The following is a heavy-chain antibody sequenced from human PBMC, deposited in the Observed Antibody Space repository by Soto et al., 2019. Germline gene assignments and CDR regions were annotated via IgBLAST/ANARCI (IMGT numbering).Heavy chain of an antibody. J-gene: IGHJ4*02. CDR1: GGTFSSYA. CDR3: ARLRYFDWLLNPYYFDY. CDR2: IIPIFGTA. Sequence: GASVKVSCTASGGTFSSYAISWVRQAPGQGLEWMGGIIPIFGTANYAQKFQGRVTITADESTSTAYMELSSLRSEDTAVYYCARLRYFDWLLNPYYFDYWGQGTLVTVSS. D-gene: IGHD3-9*01. V-gene: IGHV1-69*13.